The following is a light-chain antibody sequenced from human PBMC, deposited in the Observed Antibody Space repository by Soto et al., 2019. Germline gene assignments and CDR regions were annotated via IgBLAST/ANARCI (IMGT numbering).Light chain of an antibody. V-gene: IGKV3-20*01. CDR2: DAS. CDR1: QTVGNNY. J-gene: IGKJ4*01. Sequence: EFALTQSPGTLSLSPGERATLSCRASQTVGNNYLAWYQQKPGQAPRLLIYDASSRATGIPDRFSGGGSGTDYTLTISRLEPEDFAVYYCQQFSSYPRTFGGGTKVDVK. CDR3: QQFSSYPRT.